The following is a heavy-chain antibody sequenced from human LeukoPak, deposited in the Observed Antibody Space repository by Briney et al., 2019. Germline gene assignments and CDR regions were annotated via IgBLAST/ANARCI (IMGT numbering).Heavy chain of an antibody. Sequence: SETLSLTCTVSGGSISGYFWSWIRQPPGKGLEWIVRIHDNGDSNHNPSLKSRVTMALDTSGNQVSLKLTSVTAADTAVYYGARAPSGCGGTCPSDHWGPGTLVTVSS. CDR3: ARAPSGCGGTCPSDH. J-gene: IGHJ4*02. CDR2: IHDNGDS. V-gene: IGHV4-4*07. D-gene: IGHD2-15*01. CDR1: GGSISGYF.